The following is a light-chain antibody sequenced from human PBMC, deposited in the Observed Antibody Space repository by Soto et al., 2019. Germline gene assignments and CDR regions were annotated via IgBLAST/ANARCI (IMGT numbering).Light chain of an antibody. Sequence: EIVMTQSPATLSVSPGERATLSCRASQSIGSNLAWYQQKPGQAPRLLIYAASIRATDFPARFSGSGSGTECTLTISCLQSDDFAVYFCQQYNNWPPWTFGHGTKVEIK. V-gene: IGKV3-15*01. CDR2: AAS. J-gene: IGKJ1*01. CDR3: QQYNNWPPWT. CDR1: QSIGSN.